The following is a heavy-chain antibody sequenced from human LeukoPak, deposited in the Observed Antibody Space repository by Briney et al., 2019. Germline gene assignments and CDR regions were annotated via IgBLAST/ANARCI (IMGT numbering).Heavy chain of an antibody. D-gene: IGHD2-15*01. Sequence: GGSVKVSCKASGYIFTSYAINWVRHTPERGLEGVGRFTTATTTYAKHPQDRVTITTDASTNTASLELSSLRSDDTAVYYCCRGMTGPPVRGAFDLWGQGTMVTVAS. CDR1: GYIFTSYA. J-gene: IGHJ3*01. V-gene: IGHV1-18*04. CDR2: FTTATT. CDR3: CRGMTGPPVRGAFDL.